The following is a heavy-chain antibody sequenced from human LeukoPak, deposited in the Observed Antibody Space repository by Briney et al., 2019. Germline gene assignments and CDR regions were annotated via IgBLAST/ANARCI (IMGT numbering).Heavy chain of an antibody. D-gene: IGHD1-14*01. CDR2: IYYSGST. CDR3: ARTVGISSGGIAFDI. V-gene: IGHV4-59*12. J-gene: IGHJ3*02. Sequence: SETLSLTCTVSGGSISSYYWSWIRQPPGKGLEWIGYIYYSGSTNYNPSLKSRVTISVKTSKNQFSLKLRSVTAADTAIFYCARTVGISSGGIAFDIWGQGTMVTVSS. CDR1: GGSISSYY.